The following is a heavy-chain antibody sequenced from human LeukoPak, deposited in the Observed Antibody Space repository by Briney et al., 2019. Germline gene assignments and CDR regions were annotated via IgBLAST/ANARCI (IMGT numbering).Heavy chain of an antibody. J-gene: IGHJ4*02. V-gene: IGHV3-9*01. CDR2: ISWNSGSI. CDR3: AKAHYYDSSGYIDY. D-gene: IGHD3-22*01. CDR1: GFTFSSYT. Sequence: GGSLRLSCAASGFTFSSYTMNWVRQAPGKGLEWVSGISWNSGSIGYADSVKGRFTISRDNAKNSLYLQMNSLRAEDTALYYCAKAHYYDSSGYIDYWGQGTLVTVSS.